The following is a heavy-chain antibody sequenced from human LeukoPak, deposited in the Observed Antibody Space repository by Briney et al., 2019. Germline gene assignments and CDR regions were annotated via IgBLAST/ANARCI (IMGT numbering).Heavy chain of an antibody. V-gene: IGHV3-7*03. J-gene: IGHJ5*02. Sequence: PGGSLRLSCAASGFTFSSYGMHWVRQAPGKGLEWVANIKQDGSAKFYVDSVKGRSTISRDNAKNSLYLQMNSLRAEDTAVYYCAKDRAITFGGVIVIPGSWFDPWGQGTLVTVSS. D-gene: IGHD3-16*02. CDR1: GFTFSSYG. CDR3: AKDRAITFGGVIVIPGSWFDP. CDR2: IKQDGSAK.